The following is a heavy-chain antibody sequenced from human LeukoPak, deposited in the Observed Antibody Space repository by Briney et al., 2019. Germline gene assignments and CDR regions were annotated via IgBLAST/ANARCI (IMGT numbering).Heavy chain of an antibody. Sequence: SVKVSCKASGFTFTSSAMHWVRQARGQRLEWIGWIVVGSGSANYAQKFQERVTVTRDMSTSTAYMELSSRRSEDTAVYYCAAASIWCGELGLNYWGQGTLVTVSS. CDR2: IVVGSGSA. D-gene: IGHD3-10*01. V-gene: IGHV1-58*02. J-gene: IGHJ4*02. CDR1: GFTFTSSA. CDR3: AAASIWCGELGLNY.